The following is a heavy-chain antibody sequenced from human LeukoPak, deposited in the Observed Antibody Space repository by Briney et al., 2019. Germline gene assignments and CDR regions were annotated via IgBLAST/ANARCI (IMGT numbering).Heavy chain of an antibody. CDR3: AREGREDCTNGVCYTGNWFGP. Sequence: SQTLSLTCTVSGVSISSGGYYWSWIRQHPGKGLEWIGYIYHSGSTYYNPSLKSRVTISVDRSKNQFSLKLSSVTAADTAVYYCAREGREDCTNGVCYTGNWFGPWGQGTLVTVSS. CDR1: GVSISSGGYY. V-gene: IGHV4-30-2*01. J-gene: IGHJ5*02. CDR2: IYHSGST. D-gene: IGHD2-8*01.